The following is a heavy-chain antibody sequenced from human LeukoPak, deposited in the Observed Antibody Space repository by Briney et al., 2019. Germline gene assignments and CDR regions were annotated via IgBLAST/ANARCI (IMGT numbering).Heavy chain of an antibody. CDR3: ARGSRGSIYGNFDY. V-gene: IGHV3-74*01. CDR2: ISPDGSVT. Sequence: GSLRLSCAASGFTFSSYWMHWVRQAPGKGLVWVSRISPDGSVTNYADSVKGRFTISRDNTKNTLYLQMSSPRAEDMAVYYFARGSRGSIYGNFDYWGLGTLVTVSS. CDR1: GFTFSSYW. D-gene: IGHD5-18*01. J-gene: IGHJ4*02.